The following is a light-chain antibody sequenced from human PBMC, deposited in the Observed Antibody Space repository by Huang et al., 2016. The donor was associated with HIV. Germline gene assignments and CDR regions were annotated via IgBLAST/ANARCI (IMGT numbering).Light chain of an antibody. J-gene: IGKJ2*01. CDR1: QSISSY. CDR2: AAS. V-gene: IGKV1-39*01. CDR3: QQTYIIPIT. Sequence: DILMTQSPFSLSASVGDRVTITCRASQSISSYLNWYQQKPGKAPKILIYAASTLQSGIPSRFSGSGAGTDFTLTITSLQPEDFATYYCQQTYIIPITFGQGTKLEIK.